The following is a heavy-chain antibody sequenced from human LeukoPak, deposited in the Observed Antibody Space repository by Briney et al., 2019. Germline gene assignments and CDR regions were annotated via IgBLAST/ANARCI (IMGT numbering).Heavy chain of an antibody. V-gene: IGHV4-39*01. J-gene: IGHJ4*02. CDR2: TYYSGST. CDR1: GGSISSSSYY. Sequence: SETLSLTCTVSGGSISSSSYYWGWIRQPPGKGLEWIGSTYYSGSTYYNPSLKSRVTISVDTSKNQFSLKLSSVTAADTAVYYCARWGDYDFWSGTLWDYWGQGTLVTVSS. D-gene: IGHD3-3*01. CDR3: ARWGDYDFWSGTLWDY.